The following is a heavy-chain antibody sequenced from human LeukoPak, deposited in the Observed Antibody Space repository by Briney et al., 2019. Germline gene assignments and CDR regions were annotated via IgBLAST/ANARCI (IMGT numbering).Heavy chain of an antibody. CDR3: ARHIIAAAGTFDY. D-gene: IGHD6-13*01. CDR2: IYYSGST. Sequence: SETLSLTCTVSGGSISSSSYSWGWIRQPPGKGLEWIGSIYYSGSTYYNPSLKSRVTISVDTSKNQFSLKLSSVTAADTAVYYCARHIIAAAGTFDYWGQGTLVTVSS. V-gene: IGHV4-39*01. J-gene: IGHJ4*02. CDR1: GGSISSSSYS.